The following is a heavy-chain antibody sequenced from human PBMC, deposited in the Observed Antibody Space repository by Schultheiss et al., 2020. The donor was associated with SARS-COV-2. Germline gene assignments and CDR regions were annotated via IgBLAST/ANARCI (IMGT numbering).Heavy chain of an antibody. J-gene: IGHJ4*02. CDR2: IWYDGSNK. Sequence: GGSLRLSCAASGFTFSSYAMHWVRQAPGKGLEWVAVIWYDGSNKYYADSVKGRFTISRDNSKNTLYLQMNSLRAEDTAVYYCASVPRYDSSGYHYWGQGTLVTVSS. V-gene: IGHV3-33*08. CDR1: GFTFSSYA. CDR3: ASVPRYDSSGYHY. D-gene: IGHD3-22*01.